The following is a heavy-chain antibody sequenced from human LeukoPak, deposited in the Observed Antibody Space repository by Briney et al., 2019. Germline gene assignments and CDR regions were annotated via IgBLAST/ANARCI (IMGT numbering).Heavy chain of an antibody. CDR3: TTGRDLEEYYFDY. Sequence: PGGSLRLSRAASVFTFSRYEMSCVRQAPGKGLEWVCGIKSKTDAGTTNYAAPVKGRFPISRDDSKNTLYLQMNSLKTEDTAVYYCTTGRDLEEYYFDYWGQGTLVTVSS. CDR2: IKSKTDAGTT. J-gene: IGHJ4*02. D-gene: IGHD5-24*01. CDR1: VFTFSRYE. V-gene: IGHV3-15*01.